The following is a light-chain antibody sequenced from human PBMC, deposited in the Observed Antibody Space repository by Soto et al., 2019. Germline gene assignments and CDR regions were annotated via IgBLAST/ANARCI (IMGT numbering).Light chain of an antibody. Sequence: QSVLTQPASVSGSPGQSITISCTGTSSDVGGYNYVSWYQQHPGKAPKLMIYEVSNRPSGVSNRFSGSKSGNTASLNISGLQAEDEADYYCSSYTSSSTLLVFGGGTKLTVL. CDR3: SSYTSSSTLLV. CDR2: EVS. V-gene: IGLV2-14*01. J-gene: IGLJ2*01. CDR1: SSDVGGYNY.